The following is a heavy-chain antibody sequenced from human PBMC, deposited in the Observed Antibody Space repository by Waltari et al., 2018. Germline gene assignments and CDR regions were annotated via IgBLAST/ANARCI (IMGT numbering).Heavy chain of an antibody. D-gene: IGHD5-18*01. CDR3: ARVEYTYGPYCCDS. Sequence: EVQLVESGGGLVQPGGSLRLSFVASGFTFGCYWMHWVRQTPGKGLVWVSRSSSDGNTTTYADSVKGRFTISRDNAKNTLYLQMNSLRAEDTALYYCARVEYTYGPYCCDSWGQGTPVTVSS. J-gene: IGHJ4*02. V-gene: IGHV3-74*01. CDR1: GFTFGCYW. CDR2: SSSDGNTT.